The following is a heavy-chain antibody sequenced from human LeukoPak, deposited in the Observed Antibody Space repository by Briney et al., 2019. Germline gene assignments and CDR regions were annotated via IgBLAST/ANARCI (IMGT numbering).Heavy chain of an antibody. J-gene: IGHJ4*02. V-gene: IGHV3-23*01. CDR2: IPGRGDYT. Sequence: GGSLRLSCVTSGFTFSNIGMNWVRQALGKGLEWVAAIPGRGDYTYYADSLRGRFSISRDNSKSTLYLQMTSLRAEDTAIYYCVKDHKSGRFFDFWGQGTLVTVSS. CDR3: VKDHKSGRFFDF. D-gene: IGHD3-16*01. CDR1: GFTFSNIG.